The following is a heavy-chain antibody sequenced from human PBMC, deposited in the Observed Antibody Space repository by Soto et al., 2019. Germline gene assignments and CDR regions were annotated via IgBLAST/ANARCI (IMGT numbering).Heavy chain of an antibody. V-gene: IGHV3-33*01. CDR1: GFTFSSYG. CDR2: IWYDGGNK. J-gene: IGHJ4*02. Sequence: GGSLRLSCAASGFTFSSYGMHWVRQAPGKGLEWVAVIWYDGGNKYYADSVKGRFTISRDNSKNTLYLQMNSLRAEDTAVYYCAWAVCSASGYDFENWGQGTLVTVSS. CDR3: AWAVCSASGYDFEN. D-gene: IGHD6-25*01.